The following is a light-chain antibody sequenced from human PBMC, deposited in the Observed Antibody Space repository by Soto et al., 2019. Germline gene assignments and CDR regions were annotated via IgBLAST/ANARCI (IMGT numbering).Light chain of an antibody. Sequence: EIVLRQSPATLSLSPGERATLSCRASQSVSDNYLAWYQQRPGQAPRLLLYGASSRATGISDRFSGSGSGTDFTLTINRLEPEDVAVYYCQHYGDSSWTFGQGSRVEIK. CDR2: GAS. J-gene: IGKJ1*01. CDR3: QHYGDSSWT. CDR1: QSVSDNY. V-gene: IGKV3-20*01.